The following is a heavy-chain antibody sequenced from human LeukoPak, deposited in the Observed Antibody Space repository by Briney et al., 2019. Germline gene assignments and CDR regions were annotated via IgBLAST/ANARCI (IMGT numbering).Heavy chain of an antibody. V-gene: IGHV1-8*01. CDR2: MNPSSGNT. CDR3: ARGPQLYYYMDV. Sequence: ASVKVSCKASGYTFTSYDINWVRQATGQGLEWMGWMNPSSGNTGYAQKFQGRVTMIRNTSISTAYMELSSLRSEDTAVYYCARGPQLYYYMDVWGKGATVTVSS. CDR1: GYTFTSYD. J-gene: IGHJ6*03. D-gene: IGHD2-2*01.